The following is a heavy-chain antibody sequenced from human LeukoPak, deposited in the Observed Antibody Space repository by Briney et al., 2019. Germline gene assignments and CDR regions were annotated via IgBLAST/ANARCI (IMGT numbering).Heavy chain of an antibody. CDR3: ASGGGVLAAFDI. CDR1: GFSFSASS. J-gene: IGHJ3*02. Sequence: GGSLRLSCGASGFSFSASSMHWVRQAPGKGLEWVGRIRSKANGYATHFAASVDGRFTVSRDDPKNTIYLHMNSLKTEDTGVYYCASGGGVLAAFDIWGQGTMVLVSS. CDR2: IRSKANGYAT. D-gene: IGHD2-8*01. V-gene: IGHV3-73*01.